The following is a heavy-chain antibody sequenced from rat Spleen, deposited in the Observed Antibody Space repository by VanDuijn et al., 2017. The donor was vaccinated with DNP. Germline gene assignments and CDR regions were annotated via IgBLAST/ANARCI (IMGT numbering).Heavy chain of an antibody. Sequence: EVQLVESGGGLVQPGRSLKLSCAASGFTFSNYYMAWVRQAPKKGLEWVATISTSGSRTYYPDSVKGRFTISRDNAKSSLYLQMNSLKSEDTATYYCARHKGIRPFDYWGQGVMVTVSS. CDR2: ISTSGSRT. CDR3: ARHKGIRPFDY. CDR1: GFTFSNYY. D-gene: IGHD1-7*01. J-gene: IGHJ2*01. V-gene: IGHV5-25*01.